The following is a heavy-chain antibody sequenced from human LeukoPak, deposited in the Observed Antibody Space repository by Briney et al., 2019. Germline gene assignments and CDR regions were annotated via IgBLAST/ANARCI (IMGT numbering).Heavy chain of an antibody. V-gene: IGHV1-69*05. Sequence: SVKVSCKASGGTFSRFGISWVRQAPGQGLEWMGGIIPFFGTANYAQKFQGRVTITTDESTSTAYMELSSLRSEDTAVYYCARAHLLTGATLYFDYWGQGTLVTVSS. CDR1: GGTFSRFG. D-gene: IGHD1-7*01. CDR2: IIPFFGTA. J-gene: IGHJ4*02. CDR3: ARAHLLTGATLYFDY.